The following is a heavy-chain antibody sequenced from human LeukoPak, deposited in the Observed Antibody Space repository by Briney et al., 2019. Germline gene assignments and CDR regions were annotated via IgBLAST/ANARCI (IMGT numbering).Heavy chain of an antibody. CDR1: GFTLSEFW. CDR3: ARGPNSGYSWLDP. V-gene: IGHV3-7*03. CDR2: IKQDGSEK. J-gene: IGHJ5*02. Sequence: GGSLRLSCEASGFTLSEFWMNWVRQAPGKGLEWVANIKQDGSEKRYVDSVKGRFSISRDNTKNSLYLQMSSLRAEDTAVYYCARGPNSGYSWLDPWGQGTLVTVSS. D-gene: IGHD5-12*01.